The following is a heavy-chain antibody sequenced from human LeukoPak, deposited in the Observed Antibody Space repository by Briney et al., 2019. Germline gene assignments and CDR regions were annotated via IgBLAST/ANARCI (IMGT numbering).Heavy chain of an antibody. V-gene: IGHV1-2*06. D-gene: IGHD4-17*01. CDR1: GYTFTGYY. CDR3: ASTQGDYGDYFDY. J-gene: IGHJ4*02. Sequence: ASVKVSCKASGYTFTGYYMHWVRQAPGQGLEWIGRINPNSGGTNYAQKFQGRVTMTRDTSISTAYMELSRLRSDDTAVYYCASTQGDYGDYFDYWGQGTLVTVSS. CDR2: INPNSGGT.